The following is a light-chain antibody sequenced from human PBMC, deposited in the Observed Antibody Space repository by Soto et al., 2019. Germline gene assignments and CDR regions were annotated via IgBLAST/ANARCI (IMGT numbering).Light chain of an antibody. CDR3: QQYNNWPFIT. CDR1: QSLVHSNGYNY. CDR2: LGS. Sequence: DVVMTQSPLSLPVTPGEPASISCRSSQSLVHSNGYNYLDWYLQKPGQSPQLLIYLGSNRASGVPDRFSGSGSGTEFTLSISSLQSEDFAVYYCQQYNNWPFITFGQGTRLEIK. J-gene: IGKJ5*01. V-gene: IGKV2-28*01.